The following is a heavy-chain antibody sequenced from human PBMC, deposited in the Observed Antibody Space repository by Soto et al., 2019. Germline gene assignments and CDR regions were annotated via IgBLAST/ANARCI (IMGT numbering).Heavy chain of an antibody. CDR1: GFTFSSYG. V-gene: IGHV3-23*01. D-gene: IGHD6-13*01. J-gene: IGHJ4*02. CDR3: AKQSPFSNSWYGVDY. CDR2: ISGSGDRS. Sequence: EVQLLESGGGLVQPGGSLRVSCAASGFTFSSYGMNWVRQATGKGLEWVSGISGSGDRSYYADAVKGRFTISRDNSKNTRYLQMNSLRAEDTAVYYCAKQSPFSNSWYGVDYWGQGTLVTVSS.